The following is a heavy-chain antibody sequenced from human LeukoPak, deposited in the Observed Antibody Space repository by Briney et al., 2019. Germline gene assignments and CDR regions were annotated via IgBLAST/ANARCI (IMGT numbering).Heavy chain of an antibody. CDR2: IYYSGST. CDR1: GGSISNYY. Sequence: SETLSLTRTVSGGSISNYYWSWIRQPPGKGLEWIGYIYYSGSTKYNPSLKSRVTISVDTSKNQFSLRLSPVTAADTAVYYCARGWGVSARPGYMDVWGKGTTVTVSS. J-gene: IGHJ6*03. CDR3: ARGWGVSARPGYMDV. V-gene: IGHV4-59*01. D-gene: IGHD6-6*01.